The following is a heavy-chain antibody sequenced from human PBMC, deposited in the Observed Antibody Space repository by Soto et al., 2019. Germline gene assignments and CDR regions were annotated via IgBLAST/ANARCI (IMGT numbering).Heavy chain of an antibody. CDR3: AMWIRYVSSSPPDS. J-gene: IGHJ4*02. D-gene: IGHD6-6*01. CDR1: GYSIATGYY. Sequence: SETLSLTCAVSGYSIATGYYWGWIRQPPGKGLEWIGSTYPSGSTYYNPSLKRRVTISVDTSKNQLSLNLNSVTAADTAVYYCAMWIRYVSSSPPDSWGQGTLVTVTS. CDR2: TYPSGST. V-gene: IGHV4-38-2*01.